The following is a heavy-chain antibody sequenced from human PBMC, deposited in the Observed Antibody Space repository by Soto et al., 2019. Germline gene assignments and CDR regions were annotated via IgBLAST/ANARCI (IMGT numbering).Heavy chain of an antibody. CDR1: GFDFGSFG. D-gene: IGHD2-21*01. Sequence: QMQLVQSGPEVKKPGTSVKVSCKASGFDFGSFGIQWLRQSQGQGFEWIGWIVVATGSTNYAPNFQGTVTITRDMYTKTAFMDLTNLRSDDTAVYFCLADRPHIAIGWRVWGKGTMVAVSS. J-gene: IGHJ6*04. V-gene: IGHV1-58*02. CDR3: LADRPHIAIGWRV. CDR2: IVVATGST.